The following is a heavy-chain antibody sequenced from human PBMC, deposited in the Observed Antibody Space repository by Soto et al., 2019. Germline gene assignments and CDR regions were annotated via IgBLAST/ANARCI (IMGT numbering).Heavy chain of an antibody. J-gene: IGHJ6*02. CDR1: GFTFGDSY. CDR2: ISSGGRDI. Sequence: QVQLVESGGGLVPPGGSLRLSCAGSGFTFGDSYMSWIRQAPGKGLEWLSYISSGGRDIYYADSMEGRVSISRDNSKNSLYLQMNSLRAEDTAVYYCARLGSLGHPYYYAVDVWGQGTTVTVSS. V-gene: IGHV3-11*01. CDR3: ARLGSLGHPYYYAVDV. D-gene: IGHD1-26*01.